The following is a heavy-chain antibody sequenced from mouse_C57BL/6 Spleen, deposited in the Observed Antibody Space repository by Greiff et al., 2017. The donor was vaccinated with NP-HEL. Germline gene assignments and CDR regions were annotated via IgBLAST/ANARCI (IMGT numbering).Heavy chain of an antibody. J-gene: IGHJ2*01. V-gene: IGHV1-15*01. D-gene: IGHD2-4*01. Sequence: VQLQQSGAELVRPGASVTLSCKASGYTFTDYEMHWVKQTPVHGLEWIGAIDPATGGTAYNQKFKGKAILTADKSSSTAYMELRSLTSEDSAVYYCTRRGYDYASYYFDYWGQGTTLTVSS. CDR1: GYTFTDYE. CDR2: IDPATGGT. CDR3: TRRGYDYASYYFDY.